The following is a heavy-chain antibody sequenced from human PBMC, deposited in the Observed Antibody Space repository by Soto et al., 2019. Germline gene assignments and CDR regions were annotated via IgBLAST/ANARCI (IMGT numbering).Heavy chain of an antibody. J-gene: IGHJ6*03. CDR3: ARAYLCSGGSCYSGDYYYMDV. Sequence: ASVKVSCTASGDTFTSYYMHWVRQAPGQGLEWMGIINPSGGSTSYAQKFQGRVTMTRDTSTSTVYMELSSLRSEDTAVYYCARAYLCSGGSCYSGDYYYMDVWGKGTTVTVSS. V-gene: IGHV1-46*03. CDR2: INPSGGST. D-gene: IGHD2-15*01. CDR1: GDTFTSYY.